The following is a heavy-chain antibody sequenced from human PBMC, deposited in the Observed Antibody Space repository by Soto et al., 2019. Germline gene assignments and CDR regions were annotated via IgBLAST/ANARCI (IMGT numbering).Heavy chain of an antibody. D-gene: IGHD2-2*01. V-gene: IGHV3-30*18. J-gene: IGHJ6*02. CDR3: TKDIGVVVPAGFGRRNYYGMDV. CDR1: GFTFSSYG. CDR2: ISYDGSNK. Sequence: QVQLVESGGGVVQPGRSLRLSCAASGFTFSSYGMHWVRQAPGKGLEGVAVISYDGSNKYYADSVKGRFTISRDNSKNTLYLQMNSLRAEDTAVYYCTKDIGVVVPAGFGRRNYYGMDVWGQGTTVTGSS.